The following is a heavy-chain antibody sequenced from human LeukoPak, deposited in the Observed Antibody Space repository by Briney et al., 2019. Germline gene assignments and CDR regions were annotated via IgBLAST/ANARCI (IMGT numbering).Heavy chain of an antibody. CDR3: ARAFYGDYYFDY. Sequence: PGGSLRLSCAASGFTFSSYWMSWVRQAPGKGLGWVANIKQDGSEKYYVDSVKGRFTISRDNAKDSLYLQMNSLRAEDTAVYYCARAFYGDYYFDYWGQGTLVTVSS. CDR2: IKQDGSEK. V-gene: IGHV3-7*03. D-gene: IGHD4-17*01. J-gene: IGHJ4*02. CDR1: GFTFSSYW.